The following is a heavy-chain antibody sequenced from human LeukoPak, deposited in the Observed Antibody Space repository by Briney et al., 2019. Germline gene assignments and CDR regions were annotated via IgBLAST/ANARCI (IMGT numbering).Heavy chain of an antibody. V-gene: IGHV3-23*01. CDR3: AKGPSAYYDILTGYSS. CDR2: ISGSGGST. CDR1: RFTFSSYA. J-gene: IGHJ5*02. D-gene: IGHD3-9*01. Sequence: GRSLRLSCAASRFTFSSYAMSWVRQAPGKGLEWVSAISGSGGSTYYADSVKGRFTISRDNSKNTLYLQMNSLRAEDTAVYYCAKGPSAYYDILTGYSSWGQGTLVTVSS.